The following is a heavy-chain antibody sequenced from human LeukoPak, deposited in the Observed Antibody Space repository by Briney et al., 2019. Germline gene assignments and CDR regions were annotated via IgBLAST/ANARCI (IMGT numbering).Heavy chain of an antibody. V-gene: IGHV3-43D*03. D-gene: IGHD2-2*01. Sequence: GGALRLSCAASGFKFDDYAIHWVRQAPGKGLEWVSLISWDGRSTYYADSVRGRFTISRDNNNGRLFLQMSSLTTDDTALYYCARDAKDCGSTTCDPNYEYHYYMDVWGRGTPLTVSS. CDR3: ARDAKDCGSTTCDPNYEYHYYMDV. CDR1: GFKFDDYA. CDR2: ISWDGRST. J-gene: IGHJ6*03.